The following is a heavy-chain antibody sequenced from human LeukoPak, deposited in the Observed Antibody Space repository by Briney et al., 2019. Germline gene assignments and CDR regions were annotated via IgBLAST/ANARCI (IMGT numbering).Heavy chain of an antibody. CDR2: ISGSGGST. CDR3: AKGRYSSSGYYFDY. V-gene: IGHV3-23*01. J-gene: IGHJ4*02. Sequence: LGGSLRLSCAASGFTFSSYAMSWVRQAPGKGLEWVSAISGSGGSTYYADSVKGRFTISRDNPKNTLYLQMNSLRAEDTAVYYCAKGRYSSSGYYFDYWGQGTLVTVSS. D-gene: IGHD6-6*01. CDR1: GFTFSSYA.